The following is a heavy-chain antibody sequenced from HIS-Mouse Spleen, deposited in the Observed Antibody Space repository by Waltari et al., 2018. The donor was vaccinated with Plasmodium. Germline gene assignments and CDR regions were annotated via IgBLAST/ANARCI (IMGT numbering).Heavy chain of an antibody. CDR1: GFTFSSYW. D-gene: IGHD3-10*01. V-gene: IGHV3-74*01. J-gene: IGHJ3*02. CDR2: INSDGSST. CDR3: ARASITMVRGVKNGAFDI. Sequence: EVQLVESGGGLVQPGGSLRLSCAASGFTFSSYWMHWVRQAPGKGLVWVSRINSDGSSTSYADSVKGRFTISRDNAKNTLYLQMNSLRAEDTAVYYCARASITMVRGVKNGAFDIWGQGTMVTVSS.